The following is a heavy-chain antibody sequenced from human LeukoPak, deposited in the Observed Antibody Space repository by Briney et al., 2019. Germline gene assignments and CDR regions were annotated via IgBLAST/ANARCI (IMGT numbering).Heavy chain of an antibody. V-gene: IGHV4-61*02. CDR1: GGSISSGSYY. Sequence: PSETLSLTCTVSGGSISSGSYYWSWIRQPAGKGLEWIGRFYTSGSTNYSPSLKSRVTMSVDTSKNQFSLKLSSVIAADTAVYYCAREGYTAMVLVWGQGTLVTVSS. CDR3: AREGYTAMVLV. D-gene: IGHD5-18*01. CDR2: FYTSGST. J-gene: IGHJ4*02.